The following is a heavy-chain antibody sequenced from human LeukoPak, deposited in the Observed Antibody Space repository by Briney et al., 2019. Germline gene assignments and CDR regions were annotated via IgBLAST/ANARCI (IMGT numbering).Heavy chain of an antibody. Sequence: GRSLRLSCAASGFTFSSYGMHWVRQAPGKGLEWVAFIRYDGSNKYYADSVKGRFTISRDNSKNTLYLQMNSLRAEDTAVYYCAKDQGGSSSKAPSYYYYMDVWGKGTTVTVSS. V-gene: IGHV3-30*02. J-gene: IGHJ6*03. CDR1: GFTFSSYG. D-gene: IGHD6-6*01. CDR2: IRYDGSNK. CDR3: AKDQGGSSSKAPSYYYYMDV.